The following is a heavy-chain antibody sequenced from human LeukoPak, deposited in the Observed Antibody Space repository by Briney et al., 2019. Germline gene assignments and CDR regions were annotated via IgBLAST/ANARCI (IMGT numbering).Heavy chain of an antibody. Sequence: TSETLSLTFTVSGYSISSGYYWGWIRQPPGKGLEWHGSIYHSGSTYYNPSLKSRVTISVDTSKNQFSLKLSSVTAADTAVYYCARRGSGYYSRRFDPWGQGTLVTVSS. J-gene: IGHJ5*02. CDR2: IYHSGST. V-gene: IGHV4-38-2*02. D-gene: IGHD3-22*01. CDR3: ARRGSGYYSRRFDP. CDR1: GYSISSGYY.